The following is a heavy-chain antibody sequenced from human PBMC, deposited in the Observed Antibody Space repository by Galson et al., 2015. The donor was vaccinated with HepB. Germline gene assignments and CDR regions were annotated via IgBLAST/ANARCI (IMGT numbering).Heavy chain of an antibody. J-gene: IGHJ4*02. Sequence: TLSLTCSVSGGSISRVNYYWSWIRQPAGTGLEWLGRIYFSGNTKYNPSLKSRLTISVDTSKNQFLLMLSSVTAADTAVYYCAREGPVLLWFGELVWGQGTLVTVSS. CDR2: IYFSGNT. CDR3: AREGPVLLWFGELV. CDR1: GGSISRVNYY. D-gene: IGHD3-10*01. V-gene: IGHV4-61*02.